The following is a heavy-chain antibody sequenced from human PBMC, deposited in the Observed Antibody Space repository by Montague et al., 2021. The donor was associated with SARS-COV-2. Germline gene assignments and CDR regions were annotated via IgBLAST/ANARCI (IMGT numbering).Heavy chain of an antibody. V-gene: IGHV6-1*01. CDR2: TYYRSKGYN. J-gene: IGHJ6*02. CDR1: GDSVSSNSAT. D-gene: IGHD1-1*01. CDR3: TSGREGNYNVMDV. Sequence: CAISGDSVSSNSATWNWVRQSPSRGLEWLGRTYYRSKGYNDYAVXVRGRVTINPDTSKNQFSLQLNSVTPEDTAIYYCTSGREGNYNVMDVWGQGTTVTVSS.